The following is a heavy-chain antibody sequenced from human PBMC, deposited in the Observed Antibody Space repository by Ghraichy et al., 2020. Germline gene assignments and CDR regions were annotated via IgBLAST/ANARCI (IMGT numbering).Heavy chain of an antibody. D-gene: IGHD6-19*01. Sequence: GGPRLSCAASGFSFSTSGMSWVRQSPGKGLEWVSSISAGGGSTYHADSVKGRFTISRDNSKSTLYLQMNSLRAEDTAVYYCAHIAVTGNWYFNLWGRGTLVTVSS. CDR1: GFSFSTSG. CDR3: AHIAVTGNWYFNL. J-gene: IGHJ2*01. CDR2: ISAGGGST. V-gene: IGHV3-23*01.